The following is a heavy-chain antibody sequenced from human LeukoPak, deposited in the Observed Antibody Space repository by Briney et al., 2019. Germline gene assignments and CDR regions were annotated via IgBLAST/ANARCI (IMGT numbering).Heavy chain of an antibody. Sequence: KPGGSLRLSCAASGFTFSDYYMSWIRQAPGKGLEWVSSISSSSSYIYYADSVKGRFTISRDNAKNSLYLQMNSLRAEDTAVYYCASEGPRVGNGTAVAGPYYYYGMDVWGQGTTVTVSS. D-gene: IGHD6-19*01. CDR1: GFTFSDYY. CDR3: ASEGPRVGNGTAVAGPYYYYGMDV. CDR2: ISSSSSYI. V-gene: IGHV3-11*06. J-gene: IGHJ6*02.